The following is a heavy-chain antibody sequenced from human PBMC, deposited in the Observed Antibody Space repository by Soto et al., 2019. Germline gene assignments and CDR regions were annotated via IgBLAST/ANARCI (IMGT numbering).Heavy chain of an antibody. CDR3: NSLRVEDTAVYYCAKGQMTSIFRVDTLFDY. V-gene: IGHV4-59*01. Sequence: ETLSLTCNVSGASINTYYWSWIRQPPQKGLEWIGYIFHRGSTTYNPSLKSRVTISIDASKKYFSLRLNSVSSTLRLFLQINSLRVEDTAVYYCAKGQMTSIFRVDTLFDYWGQGTLVTVSS. CDR2: IFHRGST. D-gene: IGHD3-3*01. J-gene: IGHJ4*02. CDR1: GASINTYY.